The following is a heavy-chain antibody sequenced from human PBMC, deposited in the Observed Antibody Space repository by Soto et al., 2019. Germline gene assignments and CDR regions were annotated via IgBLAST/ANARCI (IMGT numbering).Heavy chain of an antibody. J-gene: IGHJ4*02. CDR2: IYYSGST. V-gene: IGHV4-61*01. D-gene: IGHD3-3*01. Sequence: SETLSLTCTVSGGSVSSGSYYWSWIRQPPGKGLEWIGYIYYSGSTNYNPSLKSRVTISVDTSKNQFSLKLSSVTAADTAVYYGATISDFWCGYYFDYWGQGTLVTVSS. CDR3: ATISDFWCGYYFDY. CDR1: GGSVSSGSYY.